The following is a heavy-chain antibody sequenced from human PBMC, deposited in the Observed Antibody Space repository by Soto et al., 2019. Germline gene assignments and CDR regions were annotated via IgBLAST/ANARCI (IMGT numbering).Heavy chain of an antibody. V-gene: IGHV3-15*01. J-gene: IGHJ6*02. CDR3: ATDSPGSGTKNYFGIDL. CDR1: GFPFNTGW. CDR2: IKSNLESGTT. Sequence: PVVSLILSCSASGFPFNTGWLSWFRQTSVNGLEWVCRIKSNLESGTTDYIAALKGRFSVSIDDSLNTLHLEMNNLGTEDTGVYSCATDSPGSGTKNYFGIDLWGQGTPVTVSS. D-gene: IGHD3-10*01.